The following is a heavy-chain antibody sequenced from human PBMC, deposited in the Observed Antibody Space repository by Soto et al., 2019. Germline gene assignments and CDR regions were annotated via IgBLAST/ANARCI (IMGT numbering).Heavy chain of an antibody. V-gene: IGHV1-69*12. D-gene: IGHD3-22*01. Sequence: QVQLVQSGAEVKKPGSSVKVSCKTSGGTFGSYAISWVRQAPGQGLEWMGGIIPIFSTPNYAQKFQGRVTITADESTITAYMELSSLRSEDTAVYYCARPIHFSFDTSDQSAWFDPSGEGTLDIVSS. CDR1: GGTFGSYA. CDR3: ARPIHFSFDTSDQSAWFDP. CDR2: IIPIFSTP. J-gene: IGHJ5*02.